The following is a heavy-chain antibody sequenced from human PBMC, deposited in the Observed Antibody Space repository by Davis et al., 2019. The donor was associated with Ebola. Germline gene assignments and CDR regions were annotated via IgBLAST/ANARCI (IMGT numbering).Heavy chain of an antibody. CDR3: AREGGYSSGWPYFDN. CDR2: SIPSLGPG. J-gene: IGHJ4*02. D-gene: IGHD6-19*01. V-gene: IGHV1-69*06. CDR1: GGTFSSYA. Sequence: AASVKVSCKASGGTFSSYAISWVRQAPGQGLEWMGGSIPSLGPGNYGQKFQGRVTITADKSTSTAYMELSSLRYEDTAVYYCAREGGYSSGWPYFDNWGQGTLVTVSS.